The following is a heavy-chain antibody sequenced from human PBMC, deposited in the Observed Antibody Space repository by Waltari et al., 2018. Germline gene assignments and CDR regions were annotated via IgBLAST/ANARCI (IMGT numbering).Heavy chain of an antibody. J-gene: IGHJ4*02. CDR3: VRGVPAAPTYYFDY. CDR1: GGSISSSSYY. V-gene: IGHV4-39*02. Sequence: QLQLQESGPGLVKHSETLSLTCTVSGGSISSSSYYWVRIRQPPGKGLEWMGSIYYSGITYDHPSLKSRVTISVDTSNNHFSLKLSSVTSADTAVYYCVRGVPAAPTYYFDYWGQGTLVTVSS. D-gene: IGHD2-2*01. CDR2: IYYSGIT.